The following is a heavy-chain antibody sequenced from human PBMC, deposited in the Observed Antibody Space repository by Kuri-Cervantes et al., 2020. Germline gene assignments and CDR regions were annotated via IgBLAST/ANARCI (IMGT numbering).Heavy chain of an antibody. CDR2: IYYSGST. V-gene: IGHV4-39*01. D-gene: IGHD2-21*02. CDR1: GGSISSYY. Sequence: SETLSLTCTVSGGSISSYYWGWIRQPPGKGLEWIGSIYYSGSTYYNPSLKSRVTISVDTSKNQFSLKLSSVTAADTAVFYCARLDCGGDCYFLRRYFDLWGRGTLVTVSS. CDR3: ARLDCGGDCYFLRRYFDL. J-gene: IGHJ2*01.